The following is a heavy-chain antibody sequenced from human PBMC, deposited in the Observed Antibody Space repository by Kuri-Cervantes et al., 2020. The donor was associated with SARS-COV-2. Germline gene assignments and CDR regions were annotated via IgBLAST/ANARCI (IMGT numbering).Heavy chain of an antibody. Sequence: ASVKVSCKASGYTFTGYYMHWVRQAPGQGLEWMGWINPNSGGTNYAQKFQGRVTMTRDTSISTAYMELSRLRSEDTAVYYCARDDYGGLSGDYWGQGTLVTVSS. CDR3: ARDDYGGLSGDY. CDR1: GYTFTGYY. J-gene: IGHJ4*02. CDR2: INPNSGGT. V-gene: IGHV1-2*02. D-gene: IGHD4-23*01.